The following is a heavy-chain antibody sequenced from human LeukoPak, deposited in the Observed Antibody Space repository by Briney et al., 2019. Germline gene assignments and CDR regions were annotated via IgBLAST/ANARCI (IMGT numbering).Heavy chain of an antibody. V-gene: IGHV3-53*01. Sequence: GGSLRLSCAASGFAVSSNDMSWVRQAPGKGLKWVSTIYVGGRTYYADSVKGRFTISRDYSKNMVYLQMNSLRAEDTATYFCARDLGDGEFDSWGQGTLVTVSS. CDR3: ARDLGDGEFDS. CDR2: IYVGGRT. J-gene: IGHJ4*02. CDR1: GFAVSSND. D-gene: IGHD3-10*01.